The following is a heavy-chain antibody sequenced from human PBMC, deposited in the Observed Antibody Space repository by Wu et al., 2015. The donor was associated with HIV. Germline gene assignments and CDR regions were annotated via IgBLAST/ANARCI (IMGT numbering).Heavy chain of an antibody. D-gene: IGHD5-12*01. V-gene: IGHV1-69*05. Sequence: QVQLVQSGAEVKKPGSSVKVSCKASGGTFSSYAISWVRQAPGQGLEWMGGIIPIFGTANYAQKFQGRVTITTDESTSTAYMELSSLRSEDTAVYYCASPGGYSSYVVLNDWGQGTLVTVSS. CDR1: GGTFSSYA. CDR3: ASPGGYSSYVVLND. J-gene: IGHJ4*02. CDR2: IIPIFGTA.